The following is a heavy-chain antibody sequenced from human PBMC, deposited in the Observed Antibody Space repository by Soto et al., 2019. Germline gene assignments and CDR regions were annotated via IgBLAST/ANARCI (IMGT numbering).Heavy chain of an antibody. Sequence: QVQLQQWGAGLLKPSETLSLTCDVYGGSFSRYYWNWIRQPPGKGLEWLGEINHSGSTNYNPSLESRVTISLDTSKTQFSLKLTSVPAADTAVYYCARGEGRLVGTWFDAWGQGTLVTVSS. CDR2: INHSGST. J-gene: IGHJ5*02. D-gene: IGHD5-12*01. CDR3: ARGEGRLVGTWFDA. V-gene: IGHV4-34*01. CDR1: GGSFSRYY.